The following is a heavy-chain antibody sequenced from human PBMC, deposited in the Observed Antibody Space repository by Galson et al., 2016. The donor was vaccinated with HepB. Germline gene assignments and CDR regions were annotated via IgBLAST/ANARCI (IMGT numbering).Heavy chain of an antibody. Sequence: SLRLSCAASGFTPSRHGMHWVRQAPGKGLEWVAVISYDGSQEYYADSVKGRFTISRDNSKNTLHLQMNSLRTEDTALYFCAKDLHDYVWGSHLYVYYGMDVWGQGTTVTVYS. D-gene: IGHD3-16*01. CDR2: ISYDGSQE. CDR3: AKDLHDYVWGSHLYVYYGMDV. V-gene: IGHV3-30*18. J-gene: IGHJ6*02. CDR1: GFTPSRHG.